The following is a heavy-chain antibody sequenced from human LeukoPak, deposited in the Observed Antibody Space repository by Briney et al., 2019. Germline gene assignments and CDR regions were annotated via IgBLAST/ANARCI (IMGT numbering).Heavy chain of an antibody. CDR2: IYYSGST. V-gene: IGHV4-59*12. J-gene: IGHJ4*02. CDR3: ARVRDGYNYDY. D-gene: IGHD5-24*01. CDR1: GGSISTYY. Sequence: SETLSLTCTVSGGSISTYYWSWIRQPPGKGLEWIGYIYYSGSTNYNPSLKSRVTISVDTSKNQFSLRLSSVTAADTAVYYCARVRDGYNYDYWGQGTLVTVSS.